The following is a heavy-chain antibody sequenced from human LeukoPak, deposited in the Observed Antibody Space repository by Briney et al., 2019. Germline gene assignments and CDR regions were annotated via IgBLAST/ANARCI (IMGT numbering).Heavy chain of an antibody. Sequence: PSETLSLTRTVSGGSISSYYWSWIRQPAGKGLEWIGRIYTSGSTNYNPSLKSRVTMSVDTSKNQFSLKLSSVTAADTAVYYCARERIVVVPAAMRWFDPWGQGTLVTVSS. D-gene: IGHD2-2*01. V-gene: IGHV4-4*07. CDR2: IYTSGST. CDR1: GGSISSYY. CDR3: ARERIVVVPAAMRWFDP. J-gene: IGHJ5*02.